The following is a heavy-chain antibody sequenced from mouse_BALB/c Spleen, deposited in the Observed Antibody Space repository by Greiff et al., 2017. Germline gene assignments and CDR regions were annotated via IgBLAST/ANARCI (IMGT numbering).Heavy chain of an antibody. V-gene: IGHV6-6*02. D-gene: IGHD1-1*01. CDR3: TRDGNEGYYAMDY. J-gene: IGHJ4*01. CDR2: IRLKSDNYAT. Sequence: EVKVEESGGGLVQPGGSMKLSCVASGFTFSSYWMSWVRQSPEKGLEWVAEIRLKSDNYATHYAESVKGKFTISRDDSKSRLYLQMNSLRAEDTGIDYCTRDGNEGYYAMDYWGQGTSVTVSS. CDR1: GFTFSSYW.